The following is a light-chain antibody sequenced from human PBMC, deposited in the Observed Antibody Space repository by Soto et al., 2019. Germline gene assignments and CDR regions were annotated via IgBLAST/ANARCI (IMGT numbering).Light chain of an antibody. CDR1: QSVSSSY. V-gene: IGKV3-20*01. CDR2: GAS. CDR3: QHFGGTTFT. Sequence: IVLTQSPGTLSLSPGEGATLSCRASQSVSSSYIAWYQQRPGQTPSLLIYGASTGATGIPDRFSGSGSGTHFTLTISRLEPGDFAVYYCQHFGGTTFTFGQGKRLEIK. J-gene: IGKJ5*01.